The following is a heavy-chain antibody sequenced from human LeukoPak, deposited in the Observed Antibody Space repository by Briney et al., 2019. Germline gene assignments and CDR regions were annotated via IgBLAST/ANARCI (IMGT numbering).Heavy chain of an antibody. CDR3: ASQKSVDTFDY. D-gene: IGHD5-18*01. J-gene: IGHJ4*02. V-gene: IGHV4-59*08. CDR2: IYYSGST. Sequence: PSETLSLTCTVSGGSISSYYWSWIRQPAGKGLEWIGYIYYSGSTNYNPSLKSRVTISVDTSKNQFSLKLSSVTAADTAVYYCASQKSVDTFDYWGQGTLVTVSS. CDR1: GGSISSYY.